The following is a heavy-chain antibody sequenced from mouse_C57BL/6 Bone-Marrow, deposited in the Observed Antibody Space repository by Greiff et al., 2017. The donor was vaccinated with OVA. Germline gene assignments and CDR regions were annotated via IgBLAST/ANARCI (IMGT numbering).Heavy chain of an antibody. Sequence: VKLQESGAELARPGASVKLSCKASGYTFTSYGISWVKQRTGQGLEWIGEIYPRSGNTYYNEKFKGKATLTADKSSSTAYMELRSLTSEDSAVYFCARSLAYWGQGTLVTVSA. V-gene: IGHV1-81*01. J-gene: IGHJ3*01. CDR2: IYPRSGNT. CDR1: GYTFTSYG. CDR3: ARSLAY.